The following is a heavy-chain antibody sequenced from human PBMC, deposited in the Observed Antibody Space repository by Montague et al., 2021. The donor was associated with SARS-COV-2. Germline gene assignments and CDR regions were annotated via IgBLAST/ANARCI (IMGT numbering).Heavy chain of an antibody. CDR1: GGSISSYY. J-gene: IGHJ3*02. D-gene: IGHD6-19*01. Sequence: SETLSLTCTVSGGSISSYYWSWIRQPPGKGLEWIGYINNSGSTXXXPSXTRRVTISVDTTKNQFSLKLSSVTAADTAVYYCARGSGWRGNAFDIWGQGTMVTVSS. CDR2: INNSGST. V-gene: IGHV4-59*01. CDR3: ARGSGWRGNAFDI.